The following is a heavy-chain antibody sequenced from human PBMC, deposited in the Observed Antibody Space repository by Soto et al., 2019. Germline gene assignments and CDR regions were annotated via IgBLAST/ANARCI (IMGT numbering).Heavy chain of an antibody. J-gene: IGHJ3*02. CDR1: GGFVSSGSYY. CDR2: MSHSGGT. Sequence: QVQLQQSGAGLLKPSETLSLTCAVYGGFVSSGSYYWSWIRQPPGKGLEWIGEMSHSGGTHFNPSLESRVTISVDTSKNQLSLKMSSVTAADTALYYCARVERGTATTVVDAFDIWGPGTMVTVSS. CDR3: ARVERGTATTVVDAFDI. D-gene: IGHD1-1*01. V-gene: IGHV4-34*01.